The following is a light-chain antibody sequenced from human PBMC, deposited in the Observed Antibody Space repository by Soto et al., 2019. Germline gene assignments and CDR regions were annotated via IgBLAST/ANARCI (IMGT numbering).Light chain of an antibody. CDR2: GVS. CDR1: QSINKN. V-gene: IGKV3-15*01. CDR3: QQYDNWPPYT. Sequence: EIVMTQSPGTLSVSPGERATLSCRASQSINKNLAWYQQKPGRAPRLLFYGVSTRASGIPARFSGSGSETEFTLTISSLQSEDFAVYYCQQYDNWPPYTFGQGTKVDIK. J-gene: IGKJ2*01.